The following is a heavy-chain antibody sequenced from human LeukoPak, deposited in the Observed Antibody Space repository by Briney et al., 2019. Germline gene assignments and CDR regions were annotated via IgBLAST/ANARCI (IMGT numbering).Heavy chain of an antibody. D-gene: IGHD2-15*01. Sequence: SVKVSCKASGGTFSSYAISWVRQAPGQGLEWMGRIIPILGIANYAQKFQGRVTITADKSTSTAYMELSSLRSEDTAVYYCARAGGGRLTYYYYGMDVWGQGTTVTVSS. J-gene: IGHJ6*02. CDR3: ARAGGGRLTYYYYGMDV. V-gene: IGHV1-69*04. CDR1: GGTFSSYA. CDR2: IIPILGIA.